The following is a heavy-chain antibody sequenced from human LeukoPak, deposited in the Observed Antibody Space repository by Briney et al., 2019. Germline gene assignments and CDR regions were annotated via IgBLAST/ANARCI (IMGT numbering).Heavy chain of an antibody. J-gene: IGHJ4*02. CDR2: IYHDGST. Sequence: TETLSLTCTVSTHSVSTDYYWGWIRQPPGKGLEWIGNIYHDGSTYYTPSLKSRVTISVDTSKNQFSLKLTSVTAADTAVYYCAREGLISIVRGLNFGYWGQGTLVSVSS. CDR1: THSVSTDYY. D-gene: IGHD3-10*01. V-gene: IGHV4-38-2*02. CDR3: AREGLISIVRGLNFGY.